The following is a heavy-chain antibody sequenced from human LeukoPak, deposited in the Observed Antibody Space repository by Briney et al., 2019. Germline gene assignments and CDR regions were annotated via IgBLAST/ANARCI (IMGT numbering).Heavy chain of an antibody. CDR1: GDTFTSYY. D-gene: IGHD5-24*01. V-gene: IGHV1-46*01. Sequence: ASVKVSCKASGDTFTSYYMHWVRQAPGQGLEWMGIINPTGGSTSYAQKFQGRITMTRDTSTSTVYMELSSLRSEDTAVYYCARGDRDGYNFDYWGQGTLVTVSS. CDR3: ARGDRDGYNFDY. CDR2: INPTGGST. J-gene: IGHJ4*02.